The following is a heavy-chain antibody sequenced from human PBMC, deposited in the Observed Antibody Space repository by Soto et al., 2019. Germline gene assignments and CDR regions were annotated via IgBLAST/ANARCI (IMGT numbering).Heavy chain of an antibody. Sequence: SETLSLTCAVYGGSFSGYYWSWIRQPPGKGLEWIGEINHSGSTNYNPSLKSRVTISVDTSKNQFSLKLSSVTAADTAVYYCARVPLGNGRYQLLGGHGMDVWGQGTTVTVSS. J-gene: IGHJ6*02. D-gene: IGHD2-2*01. CDR3: ARVPLGNGRYQLLGGHGMDV. V-gene: IGHV4-34*01. CDR1: GGSFSGYY. CDR2: INHSGST.